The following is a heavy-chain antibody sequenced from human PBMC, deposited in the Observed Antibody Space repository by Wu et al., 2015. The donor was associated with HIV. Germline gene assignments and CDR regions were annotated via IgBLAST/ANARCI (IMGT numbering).Heavy chain of an antibody. CDR1: GASVSVYY. CDR3: ARDDSSAWLGSVPYYYGMDI. D-gene: IGHD6-19*01. V-gene: IGHV4-4*07. CDR2: IYTSGTI. J-gene: IGHJ6*02. Sequence: QVQLQESGPGLVKPSETLSLTCTVSGASVSVYYWSWIRQPAGKGLEWIGRIYTSGTINYNPSLKSRVSVSADTSKNQLSLKLSSVTAADTAVYYCARDDSSAWLGSVPYYYGMDIWGQGTTVTVSS.